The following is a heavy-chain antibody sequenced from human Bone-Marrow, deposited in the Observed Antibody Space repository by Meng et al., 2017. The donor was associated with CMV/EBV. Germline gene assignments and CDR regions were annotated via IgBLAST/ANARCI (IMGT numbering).Heavy chain of an antibody. J-gene: IGHJ5*02. CDR1: YG. CDR2: LSAYNGNT. V-gene: IGHV1-18*01. D-gene: IGHD3-3*01. CDR3: ARVMYYDFWSGYYAALTNWFDP. Sequence: YGISWVRQAPGQELEWMGWLSAYNGNTNYAQTLQGRVTMTTDTSTSTAYMELRSLRSDDTAVYYCARVMYYDFWSGYYAALTNWFDPWGQGTLVTVSS.